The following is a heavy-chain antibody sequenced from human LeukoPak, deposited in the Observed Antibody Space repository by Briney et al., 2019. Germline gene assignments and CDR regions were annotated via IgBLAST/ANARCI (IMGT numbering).Heavy chain of an antibody. J-gene: IGHJ4*02. CDR1: GFTFSSYS. CDR3: ARDVYDSSGYYAIDY. D-gene: IGHD3-22*01. Sequence: GGSLRLSCAASGFTFSSYSMNWVRQAPGKGLEWVSYISSSSTYIYYADSVKGRFTISRDNAKNSLYLQMNSLRAEDTAVYYCARDVYDSSGYYAIDYWGQGTLVTVSS. V-gene: IGHV3-21*01. CDR2: ISSSSTYI.